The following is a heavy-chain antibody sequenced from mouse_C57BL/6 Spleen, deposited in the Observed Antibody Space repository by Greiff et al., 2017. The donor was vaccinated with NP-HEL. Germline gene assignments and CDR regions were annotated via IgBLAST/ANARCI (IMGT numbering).Heavy chain of an antibody. CDR2: IYPGSGNT. V-gene: IGHV1-66*01. J-gene: IGHJ3*01. D-gene: IGHD2-3*01. Sequence: QVQLQQSGPELVKPGASVKISCKASGYSFTSYYIHWVKQRPGQGLEWIGWIYPGSGNTKYNEKFKGKATLTADTSSSTAYMQLSSLTSEDSAVYYCAALYDGYYWFAYWGQGTLVTVSA. CDR3: AALYDGYYWFAY. CDR1: GYSFTSYY.